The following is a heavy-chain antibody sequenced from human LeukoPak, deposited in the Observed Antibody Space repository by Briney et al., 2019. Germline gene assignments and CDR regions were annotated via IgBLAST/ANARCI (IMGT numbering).Heavy chain of an antibody. CDR2: ISSGASAI. CDR3: ARENEYSSSSFDY. CDR1: GFTFSSYD. V-gene: IGHV3-48*03. J-gene: IGHJ4*02. D-gene: IGHD6-6*01. Sequence: GGSLRLSCAASGFTFSSYDVNWVRQAPGKGLEWVSYISSGASAIYYADSVEGRFTLSRDNAQNSLYLQMNSLRAEDTAVYYCARENEYSSSSFDYWGRSTLVSVSS.